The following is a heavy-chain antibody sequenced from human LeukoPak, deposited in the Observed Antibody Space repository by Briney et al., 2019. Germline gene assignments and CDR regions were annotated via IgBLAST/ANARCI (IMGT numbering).Heavy chain of an antibody. Sequence: SQTLSLTCAISGDSVSSNTAAWNWIRQSPSRGLEWLGRTYYRSKWYNDYAVSMKSRITINPDTSKNQFSLQLNSVTPEDTAVYYCARDSPAITMVRGVIITLTVVEYWGQGTLVTVSS. CDR3: ARDSPAITMVRGVIITLTVVEY. V-gene: IGHV6-1*01. J-gene: IGHJ4*02. CDR2: TYYRSKWYN. CDR1: GDSVSSNTAA. D-gene: IGHD3-10*01.